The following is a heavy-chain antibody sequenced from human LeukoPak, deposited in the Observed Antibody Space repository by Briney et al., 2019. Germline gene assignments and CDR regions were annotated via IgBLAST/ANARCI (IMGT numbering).Heavy chain of an antibody. V-gene: IGHV3-7*01. D-gene: IGHD2-8*02. CDR1: GFTFSDYW. Sequence: PGGSLRLSCAASGFTFSDYWMTRVREASGKGLDWVANIKPDGSEKYYVDPVKGRFTISRDNAKNSLYLQMNILRVEDTAVYYCASYLYWWSDLGYWGQGTLVTVSS. J-gene: IGHJ4*02. CDR2: IKPDGSEK. CDR3: ASYLYWWSDLGY.